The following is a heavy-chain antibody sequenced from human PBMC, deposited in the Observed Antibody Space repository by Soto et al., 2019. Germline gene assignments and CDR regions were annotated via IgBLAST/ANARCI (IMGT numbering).Heavy chain of an antibody. CDR2: IAWNSGII. V-gene: IGHV3-9*01. J-gene: IGHJ6*02. D-gene: IGHD3-10*01. CDR3: AKDDYGSAIYGKDV. CDR1: GFSFEDYA. Sequence: EVQLVESGGGLVQPGRSLRLSCAASGFSFEDYAMQWVRQAPGKGLEWVSGIAWNSGIIGYADSVKGRFIISRDNGKNSLYLQMNSLRPEDTALYYCAKDDYGSAIYGKDVWGQGTTVTVYS.